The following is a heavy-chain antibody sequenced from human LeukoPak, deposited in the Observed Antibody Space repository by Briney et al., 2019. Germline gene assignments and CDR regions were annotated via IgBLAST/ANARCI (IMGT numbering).Heavy chain of an antibody. CDR1: GFTVSSNY. V-gene: IGHV3-53*01. D-gene: IGHD5-18*01. J-gene: IGHJ3*02. CDR2: IYSGGST. Sequence: GGSLRLSCAASGFTVSSNYMSWVRQAPGKGLEWVSVIYSGGSTYYADSVKGRFTISRDNSKNTLYLQMNSLRAEDTAVYYCARVSIQLYAFDIWGQGTMVTVSS. CDR3: ARVSIQLYAFDI.